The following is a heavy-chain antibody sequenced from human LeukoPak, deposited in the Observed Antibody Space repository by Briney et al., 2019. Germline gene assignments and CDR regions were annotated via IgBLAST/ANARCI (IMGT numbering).Heavy chain of an antibody. V-gene: IGHV4-4*07. CDR2: IYTSGST. Sequence: NSSETLSLTCTVSGGSISSYYWSWIRQPAGKGLEWIGRIYTSGSTNYNPSLKSRVTISRDTSKNHFSLQLSSVTAADTVVYFCARGRVSSSTWHSTYYYYFYMDVWGKGTTVTVSS. J-gene: IGHJ6*03. CDR1: GGSISSYY. D-gene: IGHD4-11*01. CDR3: ARGRVSSSTWHSTYYYYFYMDV.